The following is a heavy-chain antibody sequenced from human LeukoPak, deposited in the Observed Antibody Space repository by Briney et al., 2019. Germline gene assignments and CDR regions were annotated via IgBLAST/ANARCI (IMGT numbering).Heavy chain of an antibody. Sequence: ASVKVSCKASGGTFSSYAINWVRQAPGQGLEWMGGIIPILGIANYAQKFQGRVTITADKFTSTAYMELSSLRSEDTAVYYCARSYYYDSSGYYYIFDYWGQGTLVTVSS. CDR3: ARSYYYDSSGYYYIFDY. CDR1: GGTFSSYA. CDR2: IIPILGIA. J-gene: IGHJ4*02. D-gene: IGHD3-22*01. V-gene: IGHV1-69*10.